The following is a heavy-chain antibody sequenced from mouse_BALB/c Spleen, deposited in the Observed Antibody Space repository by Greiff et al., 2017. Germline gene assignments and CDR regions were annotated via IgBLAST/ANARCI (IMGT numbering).Heavy chain of an antibody. D-gene: IGHD2-9*01. V-gene: IGHV5-6-3*01. CDR2: INSNGGST. J-gene: IGHJ4*01. CDR3: ARSYYGYGDYYAMDY. Sequence: EVKLVESGGGLVQPGGSLKLSCAASGFTFSSYGMSWVRQTPDKRLELVATINSNGGSTYYPDSVQGRFTISRDNAKNTLYLQMSSLKSEDTAMYYCARSYYGYGDYYAMDYWGQGTSVTVSS. CDR1: GFTFSSYG.